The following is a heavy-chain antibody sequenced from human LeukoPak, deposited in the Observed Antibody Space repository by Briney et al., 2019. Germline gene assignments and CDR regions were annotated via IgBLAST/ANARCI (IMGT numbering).Heavy chain of an antibody. V-gene: IGHV4-59*08. CDR3: ARHSSLGHFDF. J-gene: IGHJ4*02. CDR1: GGSISSYY. Sequence: ASETLSLTCTVSGGSISSYYWSWIRQPPGKGLEWIGYIYYSRSTNYNPSLESRVTISVDTSKNQFSLKLSSVTAADTAVYYCARHSSLGHFDFWGQGALVTVSS. CDR2: IYYSRST.